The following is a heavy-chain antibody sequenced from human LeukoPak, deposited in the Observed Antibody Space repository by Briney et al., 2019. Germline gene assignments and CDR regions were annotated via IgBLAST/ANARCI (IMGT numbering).Heavy chain of an antibody. V-gene: IGHV4-39*01. CDR2: IYYSGST. CDR1: GGSISSSSYY. Sequence: SETLSLTCTVSGGSISSSSYYWGWIRQPPGKGLEWIGSIYYSGSTYYNPSLKSRVTISVDTSKNQFSLKLSSVTAADTAVYYCARPKLLDVWGKGTTVTISS. J-gene: IGHJ6*04. CDR3: ARPKLLDV.